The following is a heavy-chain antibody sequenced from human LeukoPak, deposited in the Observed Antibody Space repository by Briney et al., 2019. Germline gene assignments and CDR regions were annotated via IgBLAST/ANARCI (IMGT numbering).Heavy chain of an antibody. V-gene: IGHV1-18*01. Sequence: ASVKVSCKASGYTFRNYGITWVRQAPGQGLEWMGWIGTYNGNTDYAQKFQGRVIMTADTSTTTAHMELRSLRSDDTAVYYCARGRLKRVPFTKVAGALDYWGQGTRVAVSS. CDR2: IGTYNGNT. CDR1: GYTFRNYG. J-gene: IGHJ4*02. CDR3: ARGRLKRVPFTKVAGALDY. D-gene: IGHD6-19*01.